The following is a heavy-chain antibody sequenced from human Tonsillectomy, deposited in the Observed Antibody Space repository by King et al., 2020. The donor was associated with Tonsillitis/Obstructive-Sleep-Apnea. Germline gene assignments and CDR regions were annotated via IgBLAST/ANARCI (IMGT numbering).Heavy chain of an antibody. D-gene: IGHD4-11*01. CDR1: EFTFSSYA. V-gene: IGHV3-64D*06. Sequence: VQLVESGGGLVQPGGSLRLSCSASEFTFSSYAMHWVRQAPGKGLEYVSAISSDGGSTYYADSVKGRFTISRDNSKNTLYLQMSSLRAEDTAVYYCVKCDRQSLVRFTGDYYFIDVWGTGTQVTVS. CDR3: VKCDRQSLVRFTGDYYFIDV. CDR2: ISSDGGST. J-gene: IGHJ6*03.